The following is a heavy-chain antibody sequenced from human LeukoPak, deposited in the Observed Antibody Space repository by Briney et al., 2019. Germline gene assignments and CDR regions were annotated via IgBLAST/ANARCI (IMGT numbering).Heavy chain of an antibody. D-gene: IGHD2-2*01. V-gene: IGHV3-66*01. CDR1: GFTVSSNY. CDR2: IYSGGST. Sequence: GGSLRLSCAASGFTVSSNYMSWVRQAPGKGLEWVSVIYSGGSTYYADSVKGRFTISRDNSKNTLYLQMNSLRAEDTAVYYCASTVVVPAVDAFDIWGQGTMVTVSS. J-gene: IGHJ3*02. CDR3: ASTVVVPAVDAFDI.